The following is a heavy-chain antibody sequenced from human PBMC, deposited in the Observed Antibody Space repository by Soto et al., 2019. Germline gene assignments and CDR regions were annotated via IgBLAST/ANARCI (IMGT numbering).Heavy chain of an antibody. V-gene: IGHV3-30-3*01. CDR2: ISYDGSNK. D-gene: IGHD5-18*01. J-gene: IGHJ4*02. CDR3: ARGFTAMVFFDY. Sequence: PGGSLRLSCAASGFTFSGYAMHWVRQAPGKGLEWVAVISYDGSNKYYADSVKGRFTISRDNSKNTLYLQMNSLRAEDTAVYYCARGFTAMVFFDYWGQGTLVTVSS. CDR1: GFTFSGYA.